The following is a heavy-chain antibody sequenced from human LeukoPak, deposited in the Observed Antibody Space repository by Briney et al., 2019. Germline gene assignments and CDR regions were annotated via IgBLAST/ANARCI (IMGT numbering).Heavy chain of an antibody. CDR1: GGSISSHY. J-gene: IGHJ4*02. CDR3: ARRLPPTWGYFDY. V-gene: IGHV4-59*08. Sequence: SETLSLTCTVSGGSISSHYWSWIRQPPGKGLEWIGYIYYSGSTYYNPSLKSRLSISGDTSKNQFSLKLSSVTAADTAVYYCARRLPPTWGYFDYWGQGTLVTVSS. D-gene: IGHD7-27*01. CDR2: IYYSGST.